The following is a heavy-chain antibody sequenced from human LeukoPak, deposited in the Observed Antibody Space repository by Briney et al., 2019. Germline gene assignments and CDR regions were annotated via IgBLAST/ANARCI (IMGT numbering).Heavy chain of an antibody. J-gene: IGHJ4*02. V-gene: IGHV3-23*01. CDR2: VSGSGGGT. Sequence: GGSLRLSCAASGFTFSSYAMSWVRQAPGKGLEWVSTVSGSGGGTYYADSVKGRFTISRDNSKNTLYLQMNSLRAEDTAVYYCARDGVVGFDYWGQGTLVTVSS. CDR1: GFTFSSYA. D-gene: IGHD2-15*01. CDR3: ARDGVVGFDY.